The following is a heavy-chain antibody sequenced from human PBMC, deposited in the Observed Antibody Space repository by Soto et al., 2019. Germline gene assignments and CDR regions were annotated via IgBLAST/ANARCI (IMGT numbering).Heavy chain of an antibody. CDR3: AKETRSTSYSSSSSYYYGMDV. J-gene: IGHJ6*02. Sequence: GPLRRSCAASGFTFSSYAMSWVRQAPGKGLEWVSAISGSGGSTYYADSVKGRFTISRDNSKNTLYLQMNSLRAEDTAVYYCAKETRSTSYSSSSSYYYGMDVWGQGTTVTVSS. CDR1: GFTFSSYA. D-gene: IGHD6-6*01. V-gene: IGHV3-23*01. CDR2: ISGSGGST.